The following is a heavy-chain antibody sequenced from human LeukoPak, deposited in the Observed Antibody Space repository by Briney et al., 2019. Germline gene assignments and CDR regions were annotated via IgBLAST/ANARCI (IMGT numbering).Heavy chain of an antibody. Sequence: PGGSLTLSCAASGFTFSGSAMHWVRQASGKGLEWVGRIRRKANSYATAYAASVKGRFTISRDDSKTRAYLQMNSLKTEDTAVYYCTRLPLDTATRLGHWGQGTLVTVSS. CDR2: IRRKANSYAT. CDR3: TRLPLDTATRLGH. D-gene: IGHD5-18*01. CDR1: GFTFSGSA. J-gene: IGHJ4*02. V-gene: IGHV3-73*01.